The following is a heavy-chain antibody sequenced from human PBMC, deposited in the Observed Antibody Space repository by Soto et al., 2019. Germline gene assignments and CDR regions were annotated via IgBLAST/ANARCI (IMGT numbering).Heavy chain of an antibody. CDR3: ARDLPAGTHYYYGMDV. D-gene: IGHD6-13*01. CDR2: IIPIFGTA. V-gene: IGHV1-69*13. Sequence: GPSVKVSCKASGGTFSSYAISWVRQAPGQGLEWMGGIIPIFGTANYAQKFQGRVTITADESTSTAYMELSSLRSEDTAVYYCARDLPAGTHYYYGMDVWGQGTTVTVSS. J-gene: IGHJ6*02. CDR1: GGTFSSYA.